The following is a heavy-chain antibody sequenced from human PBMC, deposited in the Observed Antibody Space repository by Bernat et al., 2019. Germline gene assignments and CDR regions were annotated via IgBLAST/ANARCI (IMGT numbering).Heavy chain of an antibody. V-gene: IGHV1-18*01. CDR1: GYTFTSYG. CDR3: ARVPDPNPWAVAGWYNWFDP. CDR2: ISAYNGNT. D-gene: IGHD6-19*01. Sequence: QVQLVQSGAEVKKPGASVKVSCKASGYTFTSYGISWVRQAPGQGLEWMGWISAYNGNTNYAQKLQGRVTMTTDTSTGTAYMELRSLRSDDTAMYYCARVPDPNPWAVAGWYNWFDPWGQGTLVTVSS. J-gene: IGHJ5*02.